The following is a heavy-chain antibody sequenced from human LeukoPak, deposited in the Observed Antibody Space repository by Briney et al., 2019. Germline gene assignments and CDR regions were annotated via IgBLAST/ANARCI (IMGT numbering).Heavy chain of an antibody. J-gene: IGHJ3*02. CDR1: GYTFTSYD. CDR3: ARLPRKLVVPAAAGDAFDI. V-gene: IGHV1-8*03. CDR2: MNPNSGNT. D-gene: IGHD2-2*01. Sequence: ASVKVSCKASGYTFTSYDINWVRQATGQGLEWMGWMNPNSGNTGYAQKFQGGVTITRNTSISTAYMELSSLRSEDTAVYYCARLPRKLVVPAAAGDAFDIWGQGTMVTVSS.